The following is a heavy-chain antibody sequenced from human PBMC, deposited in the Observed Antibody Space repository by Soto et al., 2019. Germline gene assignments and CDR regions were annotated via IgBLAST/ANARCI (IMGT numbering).Heavy chain of an antibody. CDR2: ISYDGSNK. V-gene: IGHV3-30*18. CDR1: GFTFSSYG. Sequence: GGSLRISCAASGFTFSSYGMHWVRQAPGKGLEWVAVISYDGSNKYYADSVKGRFTISRDNSKNTLYLQMNSLRAEDTAVYYCAKDDAHQTARPHYYYYMDVWGKGTTVTVSS. J-gene: IGHJ6*03. CDR3: AKDDAHQTARPHYYYYMDV. D-gene: IGHD6-6*01.